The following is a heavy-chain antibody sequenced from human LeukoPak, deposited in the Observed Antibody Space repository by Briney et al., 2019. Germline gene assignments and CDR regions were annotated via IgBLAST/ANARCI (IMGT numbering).Heavy chain of an antibody. J-gene: IGHJ4*02. CDR1: GYTFTGYY. CDR3: ARDIPTLSFPMVRGVPISDY. D-gene: IGHD3-10*01. Sequence: ASVKVSCKASGYTFTGYYMHWVRQAPGQGLEWMGWINPNSGGTNYAQKFQGRVTMTRDTSISTAYMELSRLRSDDTAVYYCARDIPTLSFPMVRGVPISDYWGQGTLVTVSS. V-gene: IGHV1-2*02. CDR2: INPNSGGT.